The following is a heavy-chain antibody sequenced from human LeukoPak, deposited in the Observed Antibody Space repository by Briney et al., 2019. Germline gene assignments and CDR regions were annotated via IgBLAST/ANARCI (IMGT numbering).Heavy chain of an antibody. V-gene: IGHV3-74*01. CDR3: AKVARYGDYALAHQDY. CDR1: GFTVSSYW. Sequence: GGSLRLSCAASGFTVSSYWMHWVRQVPGKGLVWVSRINTDGSSTSYADSVKGRFTISRDNSKNTLYLQMNSLRAEDTAVYYCAKVARYGDYALAHQDYWGQGTLVTVSS. J-gene: IGHJ4*02. CDR2: INTDGSST. D-gene: IGHD4-17*01.